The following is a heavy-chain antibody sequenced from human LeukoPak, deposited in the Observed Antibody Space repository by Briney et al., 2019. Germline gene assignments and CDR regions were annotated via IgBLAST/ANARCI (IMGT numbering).Heavy chain of an antibody. CDR2: ISSSSSYI. Sequence: GGSLRLSCAASGFTFSSYAMHWVRQAPGKGLEWVSSISSSSSYIYYADSVKGRFTISRDNAKNSLYLQMNSLRADDTAVYYCAWGWYNDPLSGYREGWYFDYWGQGILVTVSS. CDR1: GFTFSSYA. CDR3: AWGWYNDPLSGYREGWYFDY. J-gene: IGHJ4*02. D-gene: IGHD3-3*01. V-gene: IGHV3-21*01.